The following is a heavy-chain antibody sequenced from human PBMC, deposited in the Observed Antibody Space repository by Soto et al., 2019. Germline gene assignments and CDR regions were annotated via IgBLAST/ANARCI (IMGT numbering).Heavy chain of an antibody. CDR1: GGGNLRDYR. J-gene: IGHJ4*02. Sequence: QVQLVQSGAEVKEPGSSVKVSCKASGGGNLRDYRTTWVRRAPGQGLEWMGGIIPKLGSANYAQNFQGRVTVTADESTNTVYMELRSLRSDDTAVYYCARGGDSYNVVPVYWGQGTPVTVSS. D-gene: IGHD2-21*01. CDR2: IIPKLGSA. V-gene: IGHV1-69*01. CDR3: ARGGDSYNVVPVY.